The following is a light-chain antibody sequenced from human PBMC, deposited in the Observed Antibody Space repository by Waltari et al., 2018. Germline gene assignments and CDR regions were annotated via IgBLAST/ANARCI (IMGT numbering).Light chain of an antibody. Sequence: DIHMTQSPFFLSASVGDRVTITCRASQSISTYLNWYQQEKGRAPRLLIYDASTLQSGVPSRFSGSGSGTDFTLTIRSLQPEDFATCYCQQSNSTPYTFGQGTKLEIK. V-gene: IGKV1-39*01. CDR1: QSISTY. CDR3: QQSNSTPYT. J-gene: IGKJ2*01. CDR2: DAS.